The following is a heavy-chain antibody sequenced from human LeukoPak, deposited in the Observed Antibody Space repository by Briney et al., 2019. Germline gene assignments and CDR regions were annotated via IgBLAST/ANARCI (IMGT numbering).Heavy chain of an antibody. CDR2: ISGSGGST. V-gene: IGHV3-23*01. Sequence: GGSLRLSCAASGFTFSSYAMSWVRQAPGKGLEWVSAISGSGGSTYYADSVKGRFTISRDNSKNTLYLQMNSLRAEDTAVYYCAKDFRDSSGHYYLLGYYFDYWGQGTLVTVSS. J-gene: IGHJ4*02. CDR1: GFTFSSYA. D-gene: IGHD3-22*01. CDR3: AKDFRDSSGHYYLLGYYFDY.